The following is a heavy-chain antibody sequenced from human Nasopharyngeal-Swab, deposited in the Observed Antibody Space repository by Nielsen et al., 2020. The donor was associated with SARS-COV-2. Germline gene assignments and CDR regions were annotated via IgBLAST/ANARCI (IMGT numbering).Heavy chain of an antibody. Sequence: WIRQPPGKGLEWVGYVYYTGGTSYNPSLKSRVTISLDTSKKQFSLRLTSVTPADTAIYYYARMDAATDFWGQGTLVTVSS. CDR2: VYYTGGT. CDR3: ARMDAATDF. V-gene: IGHV4-59*08. J-gene: IGHJ4*02. D-gene: IGHD2-15*01.